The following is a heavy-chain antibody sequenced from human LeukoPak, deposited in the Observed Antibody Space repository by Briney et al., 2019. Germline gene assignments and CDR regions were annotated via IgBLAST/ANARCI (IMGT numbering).Heavy chain of an antibody. CDR3: AKDRGIWSGYSEFDY. D-gene: IGHD3-3*01. CDR1: GFTFSSYG. V-gene: IGHV3-30*02. CDR2: IRYDGSNK. Sequence: GGSLRLSCAASGFTFSSYGMHWVRQAPGKGLEWVAFIRYDGSNKYYADSVKGRFTISRDNSKNTLYLQMNSLRAEDTAVYYCAKDRGIWSGYSEFDYWGQGTLVTVSS. J-gene: IGHJ4*02.